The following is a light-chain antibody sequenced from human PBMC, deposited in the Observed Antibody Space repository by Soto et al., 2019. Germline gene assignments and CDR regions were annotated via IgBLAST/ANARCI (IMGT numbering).Light chain of an antibody. J-gene: IGKJ1*01. CDR3: QHYFSWPRT. Sequence: EVVVTQSPATLSVSPGEGATLSCRASQSVSNHLAWYQQKPGQAPRILIYGASTRATGIPARFSGSGSGTEFTLTISSLQSEDFALYYCQHYFSWPRTFGQGTKVEIK. V-gene: IGKV3-15*01. CDR1: QSVSNH. CDR2: GAS.